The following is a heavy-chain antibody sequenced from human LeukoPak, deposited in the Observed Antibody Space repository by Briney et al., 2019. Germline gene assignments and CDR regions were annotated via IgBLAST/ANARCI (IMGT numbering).Heavy chain of an antibody. CDR1: GGSISSGGYY. CDR3: ARGDYPGGYYYYGMDV. CDR2: IYYSGST. D-gene: IGHD4-17*01. V-gene: IGHV4-61*08. Sequence: PSQTLSLTCTVSGGSISSGGYYWSWIRQHPGKGLEWIGYIYYSGSTNYNPSLKSRVTISVDTSKNQFSLKLSSVTAADTAVYYCARGDYPGGYYYYGMDVWGQGTTVTVSS. J-gene: IGHJ6*02.